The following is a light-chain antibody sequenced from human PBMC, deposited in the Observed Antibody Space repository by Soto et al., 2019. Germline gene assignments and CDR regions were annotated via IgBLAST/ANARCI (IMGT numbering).Light chain of an antibody. V-gene: IGKV1-5*03. CDR2: KAS. CDR1: QSISSW. Sequence: DIQMTQSPSTLSASVGDRVTITCRASQSISSWLAWYQQKPGKAPKLLIYKASSLESGVPSRFSGSGSGTEFTLTISSLQPDDFATYYCQQYNSYSHGGTFGQGTKVEIK. CDR3: QQYNSYSHGGT. J-gene: IGKJ1*01.